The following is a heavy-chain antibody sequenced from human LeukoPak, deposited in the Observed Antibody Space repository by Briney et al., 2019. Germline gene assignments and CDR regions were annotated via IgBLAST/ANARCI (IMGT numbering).Heavy chain of an antibody. D-gene: IGHD6-13*01. CDR2: IKQDGSEK. V-gene: IGHV3-7*04. J-gene: IGHJ4*02. Sequence: GGSLRLSCAASGFTFSSYAMSWVRQAPGKGLEWVANIKQDGSEKYYVDSVKGRFTISRDNAKNSLYLQMNSLRAEDTAVYYCAGAPYSSSWYDFDYWGQGTLVTVPS. CDR3: AGAPYSSSWYDFDY. CDR1: GFTFSSYA.